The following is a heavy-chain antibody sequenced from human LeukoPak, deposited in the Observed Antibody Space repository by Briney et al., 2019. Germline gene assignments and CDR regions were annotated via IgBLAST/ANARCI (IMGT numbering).Heavy chain of an antibody. J-gene: IGHJ5*02. CDR3: ARDWGEEDIVVVPAAYWFDP. CDR2: INAYNGNT. Sequence: ASVKVSCKASGYTFTSYGISWVRQAPGQGREGMGWINAYNGNTNYAQKLQGRVTMTTDTSTSTAYMELRSLRSDDTAVYYCARDWGEEDIVVVPAAYWFDPWGQGTLVTVSS. CDR1: GYTFTSYG. V-gene: IGHV1-18*01. D-gene: IGHD2-2*01.